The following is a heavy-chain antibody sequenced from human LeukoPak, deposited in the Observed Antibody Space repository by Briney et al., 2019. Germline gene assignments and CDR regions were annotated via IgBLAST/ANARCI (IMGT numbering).Heavy chain of an antibody. CDR3: AKRYSYGNPDAFDI. D-gene: IGHD5-18*01. CDR2: IKQDGSEK. Sequence: GGSLRLSCAASGFTFSSYWMNWVRQAPGKGLEWVANIKQDGSEKYYVDSVKGRFTISRDNAKNSLYLQMNSLRAEDTAVYYCAKRYSYGNPDAFDIWGQGTMVTVSS. J-gene: IGHJ3*02. V-gene: IGHV3-7*01. CDR1: GFTFSSYW.